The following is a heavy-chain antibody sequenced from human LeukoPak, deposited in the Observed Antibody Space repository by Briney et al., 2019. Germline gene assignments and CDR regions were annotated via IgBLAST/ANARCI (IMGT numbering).Heavy chain of an antibody. Sequence: HTGGSLRLSCAASGFTFSSYGTHWVRQAPGKGLEWVAVISYDGSNKYYADSVKGRFTTSRDNSKNTLYLQMNSLRAEDTAVYYCAKDRRPNGSGSYLDYWGQGTLVTVSS. V-gene: IGHV3-30*18. CDR2: ISYDGSNK. CDR3: AKDRRPNGSGSYLDY. J-gene: IGHJ4*02. CDR1: GFTFSSYG. D-gene: IGHD3-10*01.